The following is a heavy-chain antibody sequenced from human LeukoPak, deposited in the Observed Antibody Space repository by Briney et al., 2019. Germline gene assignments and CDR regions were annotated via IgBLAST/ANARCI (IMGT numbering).Heavy chain of an antibody. CDR2: ISGGGGNT. CDR3: AISERHSRVA. D-gene: IGHD1-26*01. CDR1: GFTFSSHA. V-gene: IGHV3-23*01. J-gene: IGHJ4*02. Sequence: QPGGSLRLSCAASGFTFSSHAMSWVRQTPGKGLEWVSLISGGGGNTYYADSVKGRFTISRDNSKNTLYLQMNSLRAEDTAVYYCAISERHSRVAWGQGTLVTVSS.